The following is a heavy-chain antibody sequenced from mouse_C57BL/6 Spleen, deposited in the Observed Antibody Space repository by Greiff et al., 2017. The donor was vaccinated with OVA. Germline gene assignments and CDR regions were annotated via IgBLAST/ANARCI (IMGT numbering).Heavy chain of an antibody. Sequence: EVQLQESEGGLVQPGSSMKLSCTASGFTFSDYYMAWVRQVPEKGLEWVANINYDGSSTYYLDSLKSRFIISRDNAKNILYLQMSSLKSEDTATYYCARGSTDYFDYWGQGTTLTVSS. J-gene: IGHJ2*01. V-gene: IGHV5-16*01. CDR2: INYDGSST. CDR1: GFTFSDYY. CDR3: ARGSTDYFDY. D-gene: IGHD1-1*01.